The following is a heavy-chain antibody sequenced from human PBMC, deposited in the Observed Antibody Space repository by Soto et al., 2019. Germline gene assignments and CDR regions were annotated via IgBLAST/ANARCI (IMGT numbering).Heavy chain of an antibody. D-gene: IGHD5-18*01. J-gene: IGHJ6*02. CDR1: GFILSDNY. Sequence: QVQLVESGGGLVKPGESLSLSCIGSGFILSDNYMTWIRQAPGKGLDWVSYISGSGAYTNYADSVKGRFTISRDNARNSLLLQIHTLRVEDTAVYYCARSSGWIQGFMYNYGLDVWGQGTTVIVSS. V-gene: IGHV3-11*06. CDR3: ARSSGWIQGFMYNYGLDV. CDR2: ISGSGAYT.